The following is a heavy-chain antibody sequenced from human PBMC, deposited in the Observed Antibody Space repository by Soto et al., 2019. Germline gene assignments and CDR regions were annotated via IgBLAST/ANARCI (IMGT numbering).Heavy chain of an antibody. D-gene: IGHD3-10*01. V-gene: IGHV4-59*01. Sequence: SATRSITCTVSGGSMNSYYWSWIRQPPGKGLEWIGYISHSGTTSYNPSLKSRLTISLNTSKNQFSLKLRSVSAADTAVYYCARGTRATQYYFYFYGMDVWGQGTTVTFS. CDR1: GGSMNSYY. CDR2: ISHSGTT. CDR3: ARGTRATQYYFYFYGMDV. J-gene: IGHJ6*02.